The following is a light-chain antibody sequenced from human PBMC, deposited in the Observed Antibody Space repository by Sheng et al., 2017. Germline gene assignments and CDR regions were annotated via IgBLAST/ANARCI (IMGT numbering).Light chain of an antibody. CDR3: QQANSFSYT. CDR1: QNIRIW. Sequence: IQMTQSPSTLSASVGDRVTITCRASQNIRIWLAWYQQKPGKAPKALIYKASNLESGVPSRFSGGGSGTQFTLTISNLQPEDFATYYCQQANSFSYTFGQGTKLEIK. V-gene: IGKV1-5*03. CDR2: KAS. J-gene: IGKJ2*01.